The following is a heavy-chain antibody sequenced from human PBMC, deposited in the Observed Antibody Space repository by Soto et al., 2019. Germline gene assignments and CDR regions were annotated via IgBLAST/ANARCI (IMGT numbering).Heavy chain of an antibody. Sequence: QVQLVESGGGVVQPGRSLRLSCAASGFTFSSYGMHWVGQAPGKGLEWVAVISYDGSNKYYADSVKGRFTISRDNSKNTLYLQMNCLRDEDTAVYYCAKDAAGTTSDYYYYYVDVWGKGTTVTVSS. V-gene: IGHV3-30*18. CDR3: AKDAAGTTSDYYYYYVDV. D-gene: IGHD1-7*01. CDR2: ISYDGSNK. CDR1: GFTFSSYG. J-gene: IGHJ6*03.